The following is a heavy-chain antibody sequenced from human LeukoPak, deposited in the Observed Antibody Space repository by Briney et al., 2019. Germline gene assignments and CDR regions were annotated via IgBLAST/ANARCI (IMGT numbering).Heavy chain of an antibody. J-gene: IGHJ3*02. CDR3: ARGGHIVVVTATSDAFDI. CDR1: GYTFTSYY. D-gene: IGHD2-21*02. CDR2: INPSGGST. V-gene: IGHV1-46*01. Sequence: ASVKVSCKASGYTFTSYYMHWVRQAPGQGLEWMGIINPSGGSTSYAQKFQGGVTMTRDTSTSTVYMELSSLRSEDTAVYYCARGGHIVVVTATSDAFDIWGQGTMVTVSS.